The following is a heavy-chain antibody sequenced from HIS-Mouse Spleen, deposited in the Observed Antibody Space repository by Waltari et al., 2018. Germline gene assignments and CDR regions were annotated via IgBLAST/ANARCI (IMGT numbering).Heavy chain of an antibody. Sequence: QLQLQESGPGLVKPSETLSLPCTVSGGSISSSSYYWGWIRQPPGKGLEWIGSIYYSGSTYYNPSLKSRVTISVDTSKNQFSLKLSSVTAVDTAVYYCAREIPYSSSWYDWYFDLWGRGTLVTVSS. D-gene: IGHD6-13*01. CDR3: AREIPYSSSWYDWYFDL. CDR2: IYYSGST. V-gene: IGHV4-39*07. CDR1: GGSISSSSYY. J-gene: IGHJ2*01.